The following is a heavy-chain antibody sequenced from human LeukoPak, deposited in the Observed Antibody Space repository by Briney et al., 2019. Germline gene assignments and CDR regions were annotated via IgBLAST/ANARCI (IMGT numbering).Heavy chain of an antibody. CDR2: IYYSGST. CDR3: ARHYGP. D-gene: IGHD3-10*01. CDR1: GGSVSSYY. J-gene: IGHJ4*02. V-gene: IGHV4-59*08. Sequence: SETLSLTCTVSGGSVSSYYWSWIRQPPGKGLEWIGYIYYSGSTYYNPSLKSRVTISVDTSKNQFSLKLNSVTATDTAVYYCARHYGPWGQGTLVTVSS.